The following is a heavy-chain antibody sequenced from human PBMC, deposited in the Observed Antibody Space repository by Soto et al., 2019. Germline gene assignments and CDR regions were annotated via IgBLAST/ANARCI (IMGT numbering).Heavy chain of an antibody. V-gene: IGHV4-34*01. CDR3: ACPGDDYGDYYAY. CDR2: INYSGST. CDR1: GGSFSGYY. Sequence: SETLSLTCAVYGGSFSGYYWSWIRQPPGKGLEWIGEINYSGSTNYNPSLKSRVTISVDTSKNQFSLKLSSVTAADTAVYYCACPGDDYGDYYAYWGQGTLVTV. D-gene: IGHD4-17*01. J-gene: IGHJ4*02.